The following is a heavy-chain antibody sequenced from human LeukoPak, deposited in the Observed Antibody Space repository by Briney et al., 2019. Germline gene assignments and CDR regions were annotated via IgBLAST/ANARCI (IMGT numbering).Heavy chain of an antibody. Sequence: SETLSLTCTVSGGSISSYYWSWIRQPPGKGLEWIGYIYYSGSTNYNPSLKSRVTISVDTSKNQFSLKLSSVTAADTAVYYCARGLGYCSSTSCYHNAGPFDYWGQGTLDTVSS. CDR1: GGSISSYY. D-gene: IGHD2-2*01. CDR3: ARGLGYCSSTSCYHNAGPFDY. CDR2: IYYSGST. J-gene: IGHJ4*02. V-gene: IGHV4-59*01.